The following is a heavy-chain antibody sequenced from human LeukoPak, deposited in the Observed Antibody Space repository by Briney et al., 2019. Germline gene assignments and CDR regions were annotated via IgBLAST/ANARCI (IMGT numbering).Heavy chain of an antibody. Sequence: GASVKVSCKASGGTFSSYAISWVRQAPGQGLEWMGGIISIFGTANYAQKFQGRVTITADESTSTAYMELSSLRSEDTAVYYCAREGTAMGTYYFDYWGQGTLVTVSS. CDR2: IISIFGTA. J-gene: IGHJ4*02. CDR3: AREGTAMGTYYFDY. V-gene: IGHV1-69*13. D-gene: IGHD5-18*01. CDR1: GGTFSSYA.